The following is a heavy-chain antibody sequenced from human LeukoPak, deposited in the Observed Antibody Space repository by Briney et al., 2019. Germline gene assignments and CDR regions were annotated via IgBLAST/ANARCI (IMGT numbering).Heavy chain of an antibody. D-gene: IGHD1-26*01. V-gene: IGHV3-43*02. CDR2: ISGTGGST. J-gene: IGHJ3*02. Sequence: GGSLRLSCAASGFTFDGYAMQWVRQAPGEGLEWVSLISGTGGSTYYADSVKGRFTISRDNSKNSLYLQMNSLRTEDTALYYCAKHFGRGSYSTFDIWGQGTMVTVSS. CDR3: AKHFGRGSYSTFDI. CDR1: GFTFDGYA.